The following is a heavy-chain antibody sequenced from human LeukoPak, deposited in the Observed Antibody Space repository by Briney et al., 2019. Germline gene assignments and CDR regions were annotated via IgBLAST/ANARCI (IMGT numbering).Heavy chain of an antibody. CDR3: ARLYSGYGKLDY. V-gene: IGHV3-30-3*01. CDR1: GFTFSSYA. D-gene: IGHD5-12*01. J-gene: IGHJ4*02. CDR2: ISYDGSNK. Sequence: GGSLRLSCAASGFTFSSYAMHWVRQAPGKGLEWVAVISYDGSNKYYADSVKGRFTISRDNSKNTLYLQMNSLRAEDTAVYYCARLYSGYGKLDYWGQGTLVTVSS.